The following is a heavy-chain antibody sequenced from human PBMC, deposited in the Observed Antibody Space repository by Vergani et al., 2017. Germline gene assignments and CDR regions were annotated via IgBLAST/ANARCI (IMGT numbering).Heavy chain of an antibody. J-gene: IGHJ4*02. V-gene: IGHV3-30*18. Sequence: QVQLVQSGAEVKKPGSSVKVSCKASGGTFSSYGMHWVRQAPGKGLEWVAVISYDGSNKYYADSVKGRFTISRDNSKNTLYLQMNSLRAEDTAVYYCAKDLYIVATTGNDYWGQGTLVTVSS. CDR2: ISYDGSNK. CDR3: AKDLYIVATTGNDY. CDR1: GGTFSSYG. D-gene: IGHD5-12*01.